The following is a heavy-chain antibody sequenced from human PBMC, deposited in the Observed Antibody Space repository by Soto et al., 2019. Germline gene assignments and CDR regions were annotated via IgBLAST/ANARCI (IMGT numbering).Heavy chain of an antibody. D-gene: IGHD1-20*01. V-gene: IGHV3-30*18. Sequence: GGSLRLSCAASGFTFSSYGMHWVRQAPGKGLEWVAVISYDGSNKYYADSVKGRFTISRDNSKNTLYLQMNSLRAEDTAVYYCAKDAGWYHWKRHYFDYWGQGNLVTVSS. CDR1: GFTFSSYG. J-gene: IGHJ4*02. CDR2: ISYDGSNK. CDR3: AKDAGWYHWKRHYFDY.